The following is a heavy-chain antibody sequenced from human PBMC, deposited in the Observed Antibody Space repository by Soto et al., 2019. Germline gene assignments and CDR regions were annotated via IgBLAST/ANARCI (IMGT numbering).Heavy chain of an antibody. D-gene: IGHD3-10*01. CDR2: INHSGST. J-gene: IGHJ6*02. V-gene: IGHV4-34*01. CDR3: ARDMGTMVRGDPPTRGYYYYYGMDV. CDR1: GGSFSGYY. Sequence: PSETLSLTCAVYGGSFSGYYWSWIRQPPGKGLEWIGEINHSGSTNYNPSLKSRVTISVDTSKNQFSLKLSSVTAADTAVYYCARDMGTMVRGDPPTRGYYYYYGMDVWGQGTTVTVSS.